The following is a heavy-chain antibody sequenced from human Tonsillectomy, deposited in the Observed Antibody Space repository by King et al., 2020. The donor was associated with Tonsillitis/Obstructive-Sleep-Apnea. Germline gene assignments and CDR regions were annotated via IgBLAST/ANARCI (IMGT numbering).Heavy chain of an antibody. Sequence: VQLVESGGGLVQPGGSLRLSCAASGFPFSSYSMIWVRQAPGKGLEWVSSISSRGGSTYSADSVKGRFTISRDNSKNTLFLQLNSLRAEDTAVYYCAKGSNFGSSSGYSYIDYWGQGTLVTVSS. J-gene: IGHJ4*02. CDR1: GFPFSSYS. CDR3: AKGSNFGSSSGYSYIDY. D-gene: IGHD6-6*01. V-gene: IGHV3-23*04. CDR2: ISSRGGST.